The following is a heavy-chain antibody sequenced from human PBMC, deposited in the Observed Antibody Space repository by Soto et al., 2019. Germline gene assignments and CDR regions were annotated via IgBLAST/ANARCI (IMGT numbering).Heavy chain of an antibody. J-gene: IGHJ4*02. CDR1: GGSISSSSYY. CDR2: IYYSGST. Sequence: QLQLQESGPGLVKPSETLSLTCTVSGGSISSSSYYWGWIRQPPGKGLEWIGSIYYSGSTYYNPSHKQRLPLSVATPKAQFSRQMSSVTAADPAVYYCASLPALYCIRTSCGRAFFFYWGQGPLVTVSS. CDR3: ASLPALYCIRTSCGRAFFFY. D-gene: IGHD2-2*01. V-gene: IGHV4-39*01.